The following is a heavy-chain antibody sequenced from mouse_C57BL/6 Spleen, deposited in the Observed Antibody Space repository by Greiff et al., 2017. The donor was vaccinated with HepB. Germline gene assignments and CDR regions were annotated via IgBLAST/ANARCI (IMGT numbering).Heavy chain of an antibody. CDR1: GYAFSSSW. CDR3: AREGYGKGMDY. CDR2: IYPGDGDT. J-gene: IGHJ4*01. V-gene: IGHV1-82*01. D-gene: IGHD2-1*01. Sequence: LVESGPELVKPGASVKISCKASGYAFSSSWMNWVKQRPGKGLEWIGRIYPGDGDTNYNGKFKGKATLTADKSSSTAYMQLSSLTSEDSAVYFCAREGYGKGMDYWGQGTSVTVSS.